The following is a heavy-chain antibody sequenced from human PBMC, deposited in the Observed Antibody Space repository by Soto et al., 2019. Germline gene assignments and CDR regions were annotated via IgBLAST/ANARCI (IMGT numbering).Heavy chain of an antibody. CDR3: ARGPGGYYDSSNHRFDY. V-gene: IGHV4-31*03. D-gene: IGHD3-22*01. CDR2: IYYSGST. Sequence: SETLSLTCTVSGGSISSGGYYWSWIRQHPGKGLEWIGYIYYSGSTYYNPSLKSRVTISVDTSKNQFSLKLSSVTAADTAVYYCARGPGGYYDSSNHRFDYWGQGTLVTVSS. J-gene: IGHJ4*02. CDR1: GGSISSGGYY.